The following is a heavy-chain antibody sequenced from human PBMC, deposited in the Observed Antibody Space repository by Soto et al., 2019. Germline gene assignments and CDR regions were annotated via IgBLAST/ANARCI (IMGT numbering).Heavy chain of an antibody. J-gene: IGHJ4*02. CDR3: ARGRKYYYDNTCPFYSVH. D-gene: IGHD3-22*01. CDR1: CGSDTSGSYY. CDR2: IYYSGIT. V-gene: IGHV4-61*01. Sequence: ETLAITCPVSCGSDTSGSYYCSWIREPPGKGLDWIAYIYYSGITNNNPSLKSRVTISVDTSKNQFSLKLTSVTAADTAVYYCARGRKYYYDNTCPFYSVHWGQGTLVNVSS.